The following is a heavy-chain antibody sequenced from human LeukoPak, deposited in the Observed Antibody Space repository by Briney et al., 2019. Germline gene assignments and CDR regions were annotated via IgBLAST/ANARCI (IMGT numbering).Heavy chain of an antibody. J-gene: IGHJ6*02. D-gene: IGHD1-14*01. V-gene: IGHV3-23*01. CDR1: GFTFSSYA. CDR2: ISGSGGST. CDR3: AKGQSGGRSQYYYYGMDV. Sequence: GGSLRLSCAASGFTFSSYAMSWVRQAPGKGLEWVSAISGSGGSTYYADSVKGRFTISRDNSKNTLYLQMNSLRAEDTAVYYCAKGQSGGRSQYYYYGMDVWGQGTTVTVSS.